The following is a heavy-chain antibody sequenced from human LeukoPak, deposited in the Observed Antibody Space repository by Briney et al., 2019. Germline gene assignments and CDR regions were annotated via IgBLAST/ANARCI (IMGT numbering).Heavy chain of an antibody. V-gene: IGHV3-33*08. CDR2: IWYDGSNK. D-gene: IGHD1-7*01. CDR1: GFTFSSYG. CDR3: ARRLELGDY. J-gene: IGHJ4*02. Sequence: GRSLRLSCVASGFTFSSYGMHWVRQPPGKGLEWVAVIWYDGSNKYYADSVKGRFTISRDNSKNTLYLQMNSLRAEDTAVYYCARRLELGDYWGQGTLVTVSS.